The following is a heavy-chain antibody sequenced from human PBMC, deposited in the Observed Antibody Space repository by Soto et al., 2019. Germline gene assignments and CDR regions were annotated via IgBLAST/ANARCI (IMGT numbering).Heavy chain of an antibody. CDR3: ARGAMAFDY. D-gene: IGHD5-18*01. CDR2: INSDGSST. J-gene: IGHJ4*02. V-gene: IGHV3-74*01. CDR1: GFTFSSYW. Sequence: LRITCAASGFTFSSYWMHWVRQAPGKGLVWVSRINSDGSSTSYADSVKGRFTISRDNAKNTLYLQMNSLRAEDTAVYYCARGAMAFDYWGQGTLVTVSS.